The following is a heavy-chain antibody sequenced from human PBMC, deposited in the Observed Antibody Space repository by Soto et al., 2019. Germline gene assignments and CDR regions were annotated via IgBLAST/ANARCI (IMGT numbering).Heavy chain of an antibody. CDR1: GFTFSSYA. V-gene: IGHV3-23*01. D-gene: IGHD2-8*02. CDR2: ISGSGGST. CDR3: AKGGEMDPSYWFDY. J-gene: IGHJ4*02. Sequence: PGGSLRLSFSPSGFTFSSYAMSWVRQAPGKGLEWVSAISGSGGSTYYADSVKGRFTISRDNSKNTLYLQMNSLRAEDTAVYYSAKGGEMDPSYWFDYWGQGTLVTVSS.